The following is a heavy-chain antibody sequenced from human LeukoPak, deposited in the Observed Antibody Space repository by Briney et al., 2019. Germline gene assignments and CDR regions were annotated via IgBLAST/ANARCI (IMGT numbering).Heavy chain of an antibody. D-gene: IGHD3-9*01. CDR2: INSDGSST. V-gene: IGHV3-74*01. Sequence: GGSLRLSCAASGFTLSSYWMHWVRQAPGKGLVWVSRINSDGSSTSYADSVKGRFTISRDNAKNSLYLQMNSLRAEDTAVYYCARDYYDILTGYYRGAFDIWGQGTMVTVSS. J-gene: IGHJ3*02. CDR3: ARDYYDILTGYYRGAFDI. CDR1: GFTLSSYW.